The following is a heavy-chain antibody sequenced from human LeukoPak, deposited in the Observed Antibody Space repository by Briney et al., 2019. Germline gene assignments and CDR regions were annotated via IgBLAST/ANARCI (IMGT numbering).Heavy chain of an antibody. V-gene: IGHV3-23*01. J-gene: IGHJ4*02. CDR2: ISGSGGST. CDR3: AKDRIVGALSFDY. D-gene: IGHD1-26*01. Sequence: PGGSLRLSCAASGFTFSSYAMSWVRQAPGKGLEWVSAISGSGGSTYYADSVNGRFTRSRDNSKTTLYLQLNSLRDEDTAVYYCAKDRIVGALSFDYWGQGTLVTVSS. CDR1: GFTFSSYA.